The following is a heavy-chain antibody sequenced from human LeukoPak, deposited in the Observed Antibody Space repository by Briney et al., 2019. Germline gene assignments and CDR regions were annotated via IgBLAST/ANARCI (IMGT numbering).Heavy chain of an antibody. J-gene: IGHJ3*02. CDR3: ARDGGYCSGGSCYSYAFDI. V-gene: IGHV1-69*06. D-gene: IGHD2-15*01. CDR2: IIPIFGTA. CDR1: GGTFSSYA. Sequence: ASVKVSCKASGGTFSSYAISWVRQAPGQGLEWMGGIIPIFGTANYAQKFQGRVTVTADKSTSTAYMELSSLRYEDTAVYYCARDGGYCSGGSCYSYAFDIWGQGTMVTVSS.